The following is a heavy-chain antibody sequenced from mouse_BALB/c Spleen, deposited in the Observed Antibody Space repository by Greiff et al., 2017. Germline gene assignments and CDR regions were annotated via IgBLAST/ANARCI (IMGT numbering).Heavy chain of an antibody. CDR3: ASSYGNFDY. D-gene: IGHD2-1*01. Sequence: VQLQQSGAELVRPGALVKLSCKASGFNIKDYYMHWVKQRPEQGLEWIGWIDPENGNTIYDPKFQGKASITAVTSSNTAYLQLSSLTSEDTAVYYCASSYGNFDYWGQGTTLTVSS. CDR2: IDPENGNT. V-gene: IGHV14-1*02. CDR1: GFNIKDYY. J-gene: IGHJ2*01.